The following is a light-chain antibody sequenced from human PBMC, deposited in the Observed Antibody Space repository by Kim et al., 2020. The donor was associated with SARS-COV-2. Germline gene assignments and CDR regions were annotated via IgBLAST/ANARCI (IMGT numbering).Light chain of an antibody. V-gene: IGKV3-20*01. CDR3: QQYGTSLYT. CDR2: ATS. CDR1: EIVNSRY. Sequence: EIVLTQSPDTLSLSPGESATLSCWTSEIVNSRYLAWYQQRPGQSPRLLIYATSSRATGISDRISGSGSGTDFTLTISRLEPEDSALYYCQQYGTSLYTFGLRTKVDSK. J-gene: IGKJ2*01.